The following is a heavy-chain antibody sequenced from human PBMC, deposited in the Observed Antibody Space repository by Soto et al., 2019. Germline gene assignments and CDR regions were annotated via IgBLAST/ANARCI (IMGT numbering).Heavy chain of an antibody. D-gene: IGHD2-2*01. CDR1: GFTFNSYG. CDR2: ISHDGSNT. V-gene: IGHV3-30*18. J-gene: IGHJ6*02. CDR3: AKDQRYCSSTSCREHYYYGMDV. Sequence: TGGSLRLSCAASGFTFNSYGIHWVRQAPGKGLEWVDVISHDGSNTNYAFSLMGRVTISRDNSKNTLYLQMNSLRAEDTAVYYCAKDQRYCSSTSCREHYYYGMDVWGQGTTVTVSS.